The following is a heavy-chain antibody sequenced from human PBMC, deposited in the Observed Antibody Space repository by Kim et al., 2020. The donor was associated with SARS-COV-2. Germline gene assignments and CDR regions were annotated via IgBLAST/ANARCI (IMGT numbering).Heavy chain of an antibody. D-gene: IGHD3-10*01. J-gene: IGHJ4*02. CDR2: ISYDGSNK. Sequence: GGSLRLSCAASGFPFRSYGMHWVRQAPGKGLEWVAVISYDGSNKYYADSVKGRFTISRDNSKNTLYLQMNSLRAEDTAVYSCAKDLDHYGSGSYPTGMSYDYWGQGTLVTVSS. CDR1: GFPFRSYG. V-gene: IGHV3-30*18. CDR3: AKDLDHYGSGSYPTGMSYDY.